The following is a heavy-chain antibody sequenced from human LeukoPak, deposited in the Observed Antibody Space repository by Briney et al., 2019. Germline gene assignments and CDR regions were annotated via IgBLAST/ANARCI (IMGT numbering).Heavy chain of an antibody. Sequence: GGSLRLSCAASGFTFSSYAMHWVRQAPGKGLEWVAVISYDGSNKYYADSVKGRFTISRDNSKNTLYLQMNSLRAEDTAVYYCASYDFWSGYYSNFDYWGQGTLVTVSS. CDR2: ISYDGSNK. CDR1: GFTFSSYA. D-gene: IGHD3-3*01. J-gene: IGHJ4*02. CDR3: ASYDFWSGYYSNFDY. V-gene: IGHV3-30-3*01.